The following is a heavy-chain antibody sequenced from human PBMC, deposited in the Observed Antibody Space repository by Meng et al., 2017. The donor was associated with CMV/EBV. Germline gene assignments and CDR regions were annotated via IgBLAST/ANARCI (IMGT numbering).Heavy chain of an antibody. Sequence: SCAISGDSVSSNSAAWNWIRQSPSRGLEWLGRTYYRSKWYNDYAVSVKSRIAINPDTSKNQFSLQLNSVTPEGTAVYYCARETIFGVVIIWDWFDPWGQGTLVTVSS. CDR1: GDSVSSNSAA. CDR3: ARETIFGVVIIWDWFDP. V-gene: IGHV6-1*01. D-gene: IGHD3-3*01. CDR2: TYYRSKWYN. J-gene: IGHJ5*02.